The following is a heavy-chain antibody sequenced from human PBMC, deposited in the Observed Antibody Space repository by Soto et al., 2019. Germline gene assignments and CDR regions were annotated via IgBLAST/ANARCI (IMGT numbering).Heavy chain of an antibody. V-gene: IGHV3-48*01. Sequence: EVQLVESGGGLVQPGGSLRLSCAASGFTFSSYSMNRVRQAPGKGLEWVSYISSSSSTIYYADSVKGRFTISRDNAKNSLYLQMNSLRAEDTAVYYCARDSDDSSGYYLLGVYYFDYWGQGTLVTVSS. D-gene: IGHD3-22*01. J-gene: IGHJ4*02. CDR3: ARDSDDSSGYYLLGVYYFDY. CDR2: ISSSSSTI. CDR1: GFTFSSYS.